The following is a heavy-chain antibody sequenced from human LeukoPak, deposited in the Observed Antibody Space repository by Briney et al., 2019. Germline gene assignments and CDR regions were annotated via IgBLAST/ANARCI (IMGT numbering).Heavy chain of an antibody. V-gene: IGHV3-23*01. D-gene: IGHD2-15*01. CDR2: IRGSGGST. CDR3: AHHRGGSCYYPFDY. Sequence: GSLRLSCAASGFTFSSYAMSWVRQAPGKGLDWVSVIRGSGGSTYYADSVKGRLTISRDNSKNTLYLQMNSLRAEDTAIYCCAHHRGGSCYYPFDYWGQGTLVTVSS. CDR1: GFTFSSYA. J-gene: IGHJ4*02.